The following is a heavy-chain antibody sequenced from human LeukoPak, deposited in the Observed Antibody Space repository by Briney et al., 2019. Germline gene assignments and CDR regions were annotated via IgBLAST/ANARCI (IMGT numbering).Heavy chain of an antibody. CDR1: GFTFSSYS. CDR2: ISSSSSYI. D-gene: IGHD3-22*01. V-gene: IGHV3-21*01. J-gene: IGHJ4*02. Sequence: GSLRLSCAASGFTFSSYSMNWVRQAPGKGLEWVSSISSSSSYIYYADSVKGRFTLSRDNAKNSLYLQMNSLRAEDTAVYYCARHNYPYDSGGYYYAYWGQGTLVTVSS. CDR3: ARHNYPYDSGGYYYAY.